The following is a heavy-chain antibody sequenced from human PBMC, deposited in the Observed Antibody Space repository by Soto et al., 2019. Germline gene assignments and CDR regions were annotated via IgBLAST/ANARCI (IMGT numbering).Heavy chain of an antibody. J-gene: IGHJ5*02. V-gene: IGHV2-5*02. CDR2: IYWDDDK. D-gene: IGHD6-13*01. CDR3: AHIQSSSSWNWFDP. CDR1: GFSLSTSGVG. Sequence: QITLKESGPTLVKPTQTLTLTCTFSGFSLSTSGVGVGWIRQPPGKALEWLALIYWDDDKRYSPSLKSRLTIXKXTXXSQVVLTMTNMDPVDTATYYCAHIQSSSSWNWFDPWGQGTLVTVSS.